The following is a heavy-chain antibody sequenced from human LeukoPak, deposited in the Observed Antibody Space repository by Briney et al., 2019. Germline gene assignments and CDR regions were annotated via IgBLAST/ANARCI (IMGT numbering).Heavy chain of an antibody. CDR3: ASGYDFWSGYPPAQYSMDV. V-gene: IGHV3-30-3*01. J-gene: IGHJ6*02. Sequence: GGSLRLSCAASGAASGFIFSGYAMHWVRQAPGKGLEWVAIISYDGSNEYYVGSARGRFTISRDNSRDTIYLQMTSLRVEDTAVYYCASGYDFWSGYPPAQYSMDVWGQGTTVTVSS. CDR1: GFIFSGYA. D-gene: IGHD3-3*01. CDR2: ISYDGSNE.